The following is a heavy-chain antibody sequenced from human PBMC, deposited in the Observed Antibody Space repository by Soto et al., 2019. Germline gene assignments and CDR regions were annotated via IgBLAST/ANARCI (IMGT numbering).Heavy chain of an antibody. CDR3: ARETLRDAIDI. J-gene: IGHJ3*02. V-gene: IGHV3-48*03. CDR2: IRANDESI. CDR1: GFDFRSYE. Sequence: PGGSLRLSCVASGFDFRSYEMNWVRQAPGKGLEWVSNIRANDESIYYADSVKGRVSVSRDNAKNSLFLEMNSLRVDDTAVYYCARETLRDAIDIWGQGTRVTVSS.